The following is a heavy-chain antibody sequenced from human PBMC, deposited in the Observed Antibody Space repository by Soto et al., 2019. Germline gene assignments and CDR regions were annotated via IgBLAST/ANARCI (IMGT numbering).Heavy chain of an antibody. Sequence: ASVKVSCKASGYTFSTNDINWVRQAPGQGLEWMGRVIPIFDITSYTQRFQGRVTITADKSTTTVYMELSSLRSEDTAVYYCARDRDNSNWPNFDFWGQGTLVTVSS. CDR2: VIPIFDIT. D-gene: IGHD6-13*01. CDR3: ARDRDNSNWPNFDF. J-gene: IGHJ4*02. V-gene: IGHV1-69*04. CDR1: GYTFSTND.